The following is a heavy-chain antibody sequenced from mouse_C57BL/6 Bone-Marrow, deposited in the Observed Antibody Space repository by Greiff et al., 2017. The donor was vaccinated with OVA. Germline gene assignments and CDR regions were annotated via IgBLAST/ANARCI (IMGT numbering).Heavy chain of an antibody. J-gene: IGHJ3*01. CDR2: ISYDGSN. D-gene: IGHD2-5*01. Sequence: EVHLVESGPGLVKPSQSLSLTCSVTGYSITSGYYWNWIRQFPGNKLEWMGYISYDGSNNYNPSLKNRISITRDTSKNQFFLKLNSVTTEDTATYYCARENSNSWFAYWGQGTLVTVSA. CDR3: ARENSNSWFAY. CDR1: GYSITSGYY. V-gene: IGHV3-6*01.